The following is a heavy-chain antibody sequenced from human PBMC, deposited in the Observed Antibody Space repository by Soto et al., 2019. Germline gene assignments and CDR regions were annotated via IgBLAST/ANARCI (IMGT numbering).Heavy chain of an antibody. V-gene: IGHV1-69*13. CDR1: GGTFSSYA. D-gene: IGHD6-13*01. J-gene: IGHJ3*02. Sequence: GASVKVSCKASGGTFSSYAISWVRQAPGQGLEWMGGIIPIFGTASYAQKFQGRVTITADESTSTAYMELSSLRSEDTAVYYCARASETIAAAEDAFDIWGQGTMVTVSS. CDR2: IIPIFGTA. CDR3: ARASETIAAAEDAFDI.